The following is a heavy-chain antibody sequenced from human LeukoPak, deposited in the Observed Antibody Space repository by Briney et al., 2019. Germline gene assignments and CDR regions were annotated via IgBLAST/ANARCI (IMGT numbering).Heavy chain of an antibody. Sequence: SETLSLTCAVSGGSISSSNWWSWVRQPPAKGLEWIGESNHSGSTNYNPSPNSRVTISVDKSKNQFSLKLSSVTAADTAVYYCASHPTYYDFWSGSKGFYFDYWGQGTLVTVSS. D-gene: IGHD3-3*01. V-gene: IGHV4-4*02. CDR3: ASHPTYYDFWSGSKGFYFDY. CDR2: SNHSGST. J-gene: IGHJ4*02. CDR1: GGSISSSNW.